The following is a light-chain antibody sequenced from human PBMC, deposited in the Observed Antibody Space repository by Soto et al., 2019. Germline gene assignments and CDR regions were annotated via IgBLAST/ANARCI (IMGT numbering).Light chain of an antibody. CDR3: SSLTDISSWM. Sequence: QSALTQPASVSGSPGQSITISCTGTISDVGGYNYVSWYQQHPGKAPKLMIYEVSNRPSGVSARFSASKSGNTASLTISGLQAEDEADYYCSSLTDISSWMFGGGTQLTVL. CDR2: EVS. V-gene: IGLV2-14*01. J-gene: IGLJ3*02. CDR1: ISDVGGYNY.